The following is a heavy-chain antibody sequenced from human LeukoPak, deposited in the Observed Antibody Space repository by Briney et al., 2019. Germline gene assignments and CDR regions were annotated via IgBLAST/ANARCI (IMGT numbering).Heavy chain of an antibody. CDR3: ARVYCGSTSCPVAGNYFDY. CDR1: GFTFSSYA. V-gene: IGHV3-30-3*01. D-gene: IGHD2-2*01. J-gene: IGHJ4*02. CDR2: ISYDGSNK. Sequence: PGGSLRLSCAASGFTFSSYAMHWVRQAPGKGLEWVAVISYDGSNKYYADSVKGRFTISRDDSKNTLFLHMNSVRAEDTAVYYCARVYCGSTSCPVAGNYFDYWGQGTLVTVSS.